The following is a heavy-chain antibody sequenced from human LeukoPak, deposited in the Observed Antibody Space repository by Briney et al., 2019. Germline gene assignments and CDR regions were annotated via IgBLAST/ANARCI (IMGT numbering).Heavy chain of an antibody. CDR1: GFTFSSYA. D-gene: IGHD1-26*01. J-gene: IGHJ4*02. Sequence: GGSLRLSCAASGFTFSSYAMHWVRQAPGKGLEWVAVISYDGSNKYYADSVKGRFTISRDNSKNTLYLQMNSLRAEDTAVCYCASGGLYSGSYHFDYWGQGTLVTVSS. V-gene: IGHV3-30*04. CDR2: ISYDGSNK. CDR3: ASGGLYSGSYHFDY.